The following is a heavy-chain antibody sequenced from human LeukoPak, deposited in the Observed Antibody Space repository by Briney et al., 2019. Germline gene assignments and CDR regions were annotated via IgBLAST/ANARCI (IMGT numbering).Heavy chain of an antibody. Sequence: GGSLRLSCAASGFTFRSYWMSWVRQAPGKGLEWVANINQGGSVKYYVDSVKGRFTISRDDAKNSLYVQRNSLRDEDTAVYYCARVGYSGWNLEYWGQGTLVTVSS. D-gene: IGHD5-12*01. V-gene: IGHV3-7*01. CDR1: GFTFRSYW. CDR2: INQGGSVK. J-gene: IGHJ4*02. CDR3: ARVGYSGWNLEY.